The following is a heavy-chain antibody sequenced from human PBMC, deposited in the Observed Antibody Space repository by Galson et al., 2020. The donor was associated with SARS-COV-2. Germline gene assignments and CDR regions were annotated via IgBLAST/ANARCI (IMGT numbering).Heavy chain of an antibody. D-gene: IGHD5-12*01. Sequence: TGGSLRLSCAASGFTFSSYWMHWVRQAPRKGLVRVSRINSDGRNTTYADSVKGRFTISRDNAKNTLYLQMNSLRAEDTAIYYCARDTGYIQSDAFDIWGQGTMVTVSS. V-gene: IGHV3-74*03. J-gene: IGHJ3*02. CDR1: GFTFSSYW. CDR3: ARDTGYIQSDAFDI. CDR2: INSDGRNT.